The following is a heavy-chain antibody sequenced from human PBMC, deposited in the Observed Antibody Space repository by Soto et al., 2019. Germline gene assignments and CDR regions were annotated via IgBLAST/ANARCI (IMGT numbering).Heavy chain of an antibody. J-gene: IGHJ4*02. Sequence: PSETLSLTCTVSGGSINSAGYYWSWLRQHPGQGLEWIGNIYYSGSTNYNPSLKSRVTISIDTSKNHFSLNLSSVTAADTAVYYCARVQTIFGIITVFDYWGQGTLVPSPQ. D-gene: IGHD3-3*01. CDR1: GGSINSAGYY. CDR2: IYYSGST. CDR3: ARVQTIFGIITVFDY. V-gene: IGHV4-31*03.